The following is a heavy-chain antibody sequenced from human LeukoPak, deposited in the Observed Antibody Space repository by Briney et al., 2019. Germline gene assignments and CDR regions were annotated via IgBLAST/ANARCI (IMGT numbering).Heavy chain of an antibody. J-gene: IGHJ4*02. CDR3: AKRLAVSPRYYFDY. CDR2: VYYSGNT. Sequence: SETLSLTCTVSGGSISGYYWSWIRQPPGPGLEWIGYVYYSGNTNYNPSLKSRVTISLDTPKNQFTLKLSSVTAADTAVYYCAKRLAVSPRYYFDYWGQGTLVTVSS. V-gene: IGHV4-59*08. D-gene: IGHD6-19*01. CDR1: GGSISGYY.